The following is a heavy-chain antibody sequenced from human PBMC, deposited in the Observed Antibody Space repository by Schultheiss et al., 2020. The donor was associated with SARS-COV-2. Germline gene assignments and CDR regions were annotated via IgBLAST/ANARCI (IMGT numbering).Heavy chain of an antibody. D-gene: IGHD1-14*01. Sequence: GESLKISCAASGFTFSSYGMHWVRQAPGKGLEWVAVIWYDGSNKYYADSVKGRFTISRDNSKNTLYLQMNSLRAEDTAVYYCARDTQNPYYYYGMDVWGQGTTVTVSS. CDR2: IWYDGSNK. V-gene: IGHV3-33*08. J-gene: IGHJ6*02. CDR1: GFTFSSYG. CDR3: ARDTQNPYYYYGMDV.